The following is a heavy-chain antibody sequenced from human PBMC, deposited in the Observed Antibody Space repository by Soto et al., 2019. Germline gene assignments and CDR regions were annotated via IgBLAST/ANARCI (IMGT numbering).Heavy chain of an antibody. Sequence: SETLSLTCAVYGGSFSGYYWSWIRQPPGKGLEWIGEINHSGSTNYNPSLKSRVTISVDTSKNQFSLKLSSVTAADTAVYCCARGLGFWSGYRRTDYYYYGMDVWGQGTTVTVSS. D-gene: IGHD3-3*01. J-gene: IGHJ6*02. CDR1: GGSFSGYY. CDR2: INHSGST. CDR3: ARGLGFWSGYRRTDYYYYGMDV. V-gene: IGHV4-34*01.